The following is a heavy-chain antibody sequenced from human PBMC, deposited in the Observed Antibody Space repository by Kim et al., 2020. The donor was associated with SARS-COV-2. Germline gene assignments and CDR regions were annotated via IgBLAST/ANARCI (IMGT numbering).Heavy chain of an antibody. CDR2: IYHSGST. V-gene: IGHV4-38-2*02. D-gene: IGHD6-13*01. CDR1: GYSISSGYY. CDR3: ARDPPGIAAAVYNWFDP. J-gene: IGHJ5*02. Sequence: SETLSLTCTVSGYSISSGYYWGWIRQPPGKGLEWIGSIYHSGSTYYNPSLKSRVTISVDTSKNQFSLKLSSVTAADTAVYYCARDPPGIAAAVYNWFDPWGQGTLVTVSS.